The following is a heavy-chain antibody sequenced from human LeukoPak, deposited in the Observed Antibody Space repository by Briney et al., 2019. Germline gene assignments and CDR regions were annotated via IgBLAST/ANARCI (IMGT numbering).Heavy chain of an antibody. CDR3: ARAYSSSWYWNWFDP. CDR1: GYSINSDYY. CDR2: ISHTGDT. J-gene: IGHJ5*02. D-gene: IGHD6-13*01. V-gene: IGHV4-38-2*02. Sequence: PSETLSLTCTVSGYSINSDYYWGWIRQPPGKGLECLGHISHTGDTYYNPSLKSRVTISLDTSKNQFSLRLSSVTAADTAVYYCARAYSSSWYWNWFDPWGQGALVTVSS.